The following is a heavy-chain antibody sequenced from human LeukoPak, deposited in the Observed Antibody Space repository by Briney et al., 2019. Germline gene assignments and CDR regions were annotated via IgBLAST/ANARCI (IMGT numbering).Heavy chain of an antibody. J-gene: IGHJ4*02. CDR1: GLTFSSYA. V-gene: IGHV3-23*01. CDR2: ISGSGGST. Sequence: QSGGSLRLSCAASGLTFSSYAMSWVRQAPGKGLEWVSAISGSGGSTYYADSVKGRFTISRDNSKNTLYLQMNSLRAEDTAVYYCAKDLHSSGWYYFDYWGQGTLVTVSS. CDR3: AKDLHSSGWYYFDY. D-gene: IGHD6-19*01.